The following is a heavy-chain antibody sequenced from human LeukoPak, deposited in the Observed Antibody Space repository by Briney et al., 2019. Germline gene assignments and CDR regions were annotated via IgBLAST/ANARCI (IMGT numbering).Heavy chain of an antibody. Sequence: ASVKVSCKASGYTFTDYYMHWVRQAPGQGLEWMGWISAYNGYTNYAQKLQGRVTMTTDTSTSTAYMELRSLRSDDTAVYYCARDLRDPYYYESSGYYYFDYWGQGTLVTVSS. CDR2: ISAYNGYT. V-gene: IGHV1-18*04. J-gene: IGHJ4*02. CDR3: ARDLRDPYYYESSGYYYFDY. D-gene: IGHD3-22*01. CDR1: GYTFTDYY.